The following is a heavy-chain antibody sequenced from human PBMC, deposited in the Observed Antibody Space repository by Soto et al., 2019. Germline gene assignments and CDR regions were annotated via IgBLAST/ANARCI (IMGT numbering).Heavy chain of an antibody. CDR2: ISAYNGNT. CDR1: GYTFTSYG. D-gene: IGHD3-3*01. CDR3: ARDSSDYDFWSGYYIVGWFDP. Sequence: QVQLVQSGAEVKKPGASVKVSCKASGYTFTSYGISWVRQAPGQGLEWMGWISAYNGNTNYAQKLQGRVTMTTDTSTSTAYMELRSLRSDDTAVYYWARDSSDYDFWSGYYIVGWFDPWGQGTLVTVSS. J-gene: IGHJ5*02. V-gene: IGHV1-18*01.